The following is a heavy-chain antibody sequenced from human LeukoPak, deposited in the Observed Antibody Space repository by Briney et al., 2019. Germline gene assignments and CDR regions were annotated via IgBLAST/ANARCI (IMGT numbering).Heavy chain of an antibody. V-gene: IGHV4-59*11. CDR3: ARVRGRVVSGAFDI. Sequence: PSETLSLTCTVSGGSISSHYWSWIRQPPGKGLEWIGYIYYSGSTNYNPSLKSRVTISVDTSKNQFSLKLSSVTAADTAVYYCARVRGRVVSGAFDIWGQGTMVTVSS. D-gene: IGHD3-10*01. J-gene: IGHJ3*02. CDR1: GGSISSHY. CDR2: IYYSGST.